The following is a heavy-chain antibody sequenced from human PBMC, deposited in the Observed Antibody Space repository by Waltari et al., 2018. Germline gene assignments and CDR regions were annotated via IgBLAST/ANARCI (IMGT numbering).Heavy chain of an antibody. CDR1: GFTFRRYA. V-gene: IGHV3-30*01. CDR3: AREPYSSSWSIDY. D-gene: IGHD6-13*01. Sequence: QVQLVESGGGVVQPGRSLRLSCTASGFTFRRYAMHWGRQAPGKGLDWVAVISYDGSNKYYADSVKGRFTISRDNSKNTLYLQMNSLRAEDTAVYYCAREPYSSSWSIDYWGQGTLVTVSS. J-gene: IGHJ4*02. CDR2: ISYDGSNK.